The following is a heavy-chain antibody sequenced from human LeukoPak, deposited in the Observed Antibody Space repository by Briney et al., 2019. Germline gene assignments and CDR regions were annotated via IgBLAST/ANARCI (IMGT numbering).Heavy chain of an antibody. Sequence: SETLSLTCTVSGGSISSYYWSWLRQPPGKGLEWIGYIYYSGSTNYNPSLKSRVTISVDTSKNQFSLKLSSVTAADTAVYYCARVYFDWLSIDYWGQGTLVTVSS. V-gene: IGHV4-59*01. D-gene: IGHD3-9*01. CDR2: IYYSGST. J-gene: IGHJ4*02. CDR1: GGSISSYY. CDR3: ARVYFDWLSIDY.